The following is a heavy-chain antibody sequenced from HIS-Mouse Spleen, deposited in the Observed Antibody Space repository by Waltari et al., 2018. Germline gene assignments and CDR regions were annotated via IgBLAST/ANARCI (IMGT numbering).Heavy chain of an antibody. V-gene: IGHV4-39*07. Sequence: QLQLQESGPGLVKPSETLSLTCTVSGGSISSSSYYWGWIRQPPGKGLEWIGSIYYSGSTYSTPSLKSRVTISVDTSKNQFSLKLSSVTAADTAVYYCARVGYIGYDYYYYYGMDVWGQGTTVTVSS. CDR3: ARVGYIGYDYYYYYGMDV. CDR2: IYYSGST. D-gene: IGHD5-12*01. CDR1: GGSISSSSYY. J-gene: IGHJ6*02.